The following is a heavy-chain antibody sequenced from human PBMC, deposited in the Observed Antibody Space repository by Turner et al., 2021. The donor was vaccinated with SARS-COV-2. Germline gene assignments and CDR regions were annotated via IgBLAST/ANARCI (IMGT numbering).Heavy chain of an antibody. CDR3: VKGGSGWSMEFDY. J-gene: IGHJ4*01. CDR2: ISYDGSNK. Sequence: QVQLVASGGGVLPPGRRLCFSCPAPGFTCSNYGMFWFRKAPGKGLEWVAFISYDGSNKHYADSVKGRFTISRDNSKNTLFLQMYSLRAEDTAVYYCVKGGSGWSMEFDYWGHGTLVTVSS. CDR1: GFTCSNYG. V-gene: IGHV3-30*18. D-gene: IGHD6-19*01.